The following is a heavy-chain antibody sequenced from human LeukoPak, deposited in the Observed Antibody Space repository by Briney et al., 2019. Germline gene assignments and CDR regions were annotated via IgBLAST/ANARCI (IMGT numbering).Heavy chain of an antibody. D-gene: IGHD3-10*01. CDR2: FNHNWGA. CDR3: GASLWFGIYPDY. CDR1: SVSFSGYY. Sequence: PSETLSLTCAVYSVSFSGYYWTWFRQPPGKGLEWIGEFNHNWGAKYNPSLKSRVTMSVDTSKNHLSLCLNSVTAADTAVYCCGASLWFGIYPDYWGQGSLVTVSS. J-gene: IGHJ4*02. V-gene: IGHV4-34*01.